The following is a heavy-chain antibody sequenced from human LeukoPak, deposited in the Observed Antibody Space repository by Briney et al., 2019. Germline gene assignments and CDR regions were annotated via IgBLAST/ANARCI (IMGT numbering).Heavy chain of an antibody. CDR3: ARGSNSGAFDI. CDR1: GGSISSYY. D-gene: IGHD4-23*01. J-gene: IGHJ3*02. V-gene: IGHV4-4*07. Sequence: PSETLSFTCTVSGGSISSYYWSWIRQPAGKGLEWIGRIYTSGSTNYNPSLKSRVTTSVDTSKNQFSLKLSSVTAADTAVYYCARGSNSGAFDIWGQGTMVTVSS. CDR2: IYTSGST.